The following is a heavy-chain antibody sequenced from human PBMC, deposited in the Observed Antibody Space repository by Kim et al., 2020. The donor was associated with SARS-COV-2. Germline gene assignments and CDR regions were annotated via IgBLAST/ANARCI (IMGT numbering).Heavy chain of an antibody. CDR1: GFRFSDYW. D-gene: IGHD3-10*01. V-gene: IGHV3-7*01. CDR2: INGDGSEK. Sequence: GGSLRLSCAGSGFRFSDYWMTWVRQAPGKGLEWVANINGDGSEKNYVDSVKGRFTISRDNAKNSVDLQMNSLRGDDTAIYYCARNYGGESGYWGQGTLVT. J-gene: IGHJ4*02. CDR3: ARNYGGESGY.